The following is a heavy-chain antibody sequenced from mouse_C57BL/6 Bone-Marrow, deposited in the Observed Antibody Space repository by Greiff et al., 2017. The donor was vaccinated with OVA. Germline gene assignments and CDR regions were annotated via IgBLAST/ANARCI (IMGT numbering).Heavy chain of an antibody. V-gene: IGHV5-2*01. Sequence: EVMLVESGGGLVQPGESLKLSCESTEYEFPSYDMSWVRKTPEKRLELVAAINSDGGSTYYPDNMERRFIISRDTTKKTLYLQMSSLRSEDTALYYCARHSWDYYAMDYWGQGTSVTVSS. CDR1: EYEFPSYD. CDR2: INSDGGST. J-gene: IGHJ4*01. CDR3: ARHSWDYYAMDY.